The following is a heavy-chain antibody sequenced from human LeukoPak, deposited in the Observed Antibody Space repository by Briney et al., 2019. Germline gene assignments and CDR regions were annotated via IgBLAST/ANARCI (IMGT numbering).Heavy chain of an antibody. CDR2: IRYDGSNK. D-gene: IGHD4-11*01. V-gene: IGHV3-30*02. Sequence: GGSLRLSCAASGFTFSSYGMHWVRQAPGKGLEWVAFIRYDGSNKYYADSVKGRFTISRDNSKNTLYLQMNSLRAEDTAVYYCAKENVDYSQFDYWGQGTLVTVSS. CDR3: AKENVDYSQFDY. J-gene: IGHJ4*02. CDR1: GFTFSSYG.